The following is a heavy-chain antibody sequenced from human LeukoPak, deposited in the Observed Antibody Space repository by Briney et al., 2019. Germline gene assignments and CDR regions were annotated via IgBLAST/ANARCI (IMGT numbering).Heavy chain of an antibody. J-gene: IGHJ4*02. CDR2: VSSSASTK. V-gene: IGHV3-48*01. Sequence: GVSLTFTCVASGFTFSTKSMMRLRHAPGHGWVGGMYVSSSASTKYYADSVEGRFTVSRDNAKNSLYLQMNSLRAEDSGVYYCARPRGGGSHDDFDYWGQGTLVTVSS. D-gene: IGHD1-26*01. CDR3: ARPRGGGSHDDFDY. CDR1: GFTFSTKS.